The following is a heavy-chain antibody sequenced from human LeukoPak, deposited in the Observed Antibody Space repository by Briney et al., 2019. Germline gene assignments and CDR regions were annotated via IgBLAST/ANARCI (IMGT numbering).Heavy chain of an antibody. V-gene: IGHV4-4*02. D-gene: IGHD4-11*01. CDR3: ARENWGSTTGSPFDQ. CDR1: GVSIRSSNW. Sequence: PSGTLSLTCAVAGVSIRSSNWWSWVRQSPGKGLEWIGEIYHSGTTNYNPSLKSRVIISVDTSKNQISLKLSSVTAADTAVYYCARENWGSTTGSPFDQWGQGTLVTVSS. J-gene: IGHJ4*02. CDR2: IYHSGTT.